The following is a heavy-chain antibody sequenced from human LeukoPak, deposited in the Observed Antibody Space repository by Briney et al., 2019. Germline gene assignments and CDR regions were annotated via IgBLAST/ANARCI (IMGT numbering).Heavy chain of an antibody. CDR3: ARDKVMGATHLDF. CDR1: GFTLSSYA. V-gene: IGHV3-23*01. Sequence: GGSLRLSCAASGFTLSSYAMSWVRQGPGKGLEWDSAISVSGNTYHADSVKGRFTISRDSSKNTLYLQMNSLRAEDTAVYYCARDKVMGATHLDFWGQGTLVTVSS. CDR2: ISVSGNT. J-gene: IGHJ4*02. D-gene: IGHD1-26*01.